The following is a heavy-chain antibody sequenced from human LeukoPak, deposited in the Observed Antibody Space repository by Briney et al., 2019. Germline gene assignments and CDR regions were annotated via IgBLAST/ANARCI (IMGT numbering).Heavy chain of an antibody. V-gene: IGHV4-59*11. CDR2: IYYSGST. Sequence: SETLSLTCTVSGGSISSHYWSWIRQPPGKGLEWIGYIYYSGSTNYNPSLKSRVTISVDTSKNQFSLKLSSVTAADTAVYYCARDRGFIVGATLGWFDPWGQGTLVTVSS. D-gene: IGHD1-26*01. CDR1: GGSISSHY. J-gene: IGHJ5*02. CDR3: ARDRGFIVGATLGWFDP.